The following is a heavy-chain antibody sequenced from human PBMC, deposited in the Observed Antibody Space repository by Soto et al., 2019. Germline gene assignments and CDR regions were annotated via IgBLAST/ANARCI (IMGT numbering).Heavy chain of an antibody. CDR3: AKLSAYSYGHY. CDR2: ISGRGSST. D-gene: IGHD5-18*01. J-gene: IGHJ4*02. CDR1: GITFSTYT. Sequence: GGSLRLSCAASGITFSTYTMNWVRQAPGKGLEWVSGISGRGSSTYYADSMKGRFTISRDNSKNTLFLQVNSLRADDTAIYYCAKLSAYSYGHYWGQGTLVTVSS. V-gene: IGHV3-23*01.